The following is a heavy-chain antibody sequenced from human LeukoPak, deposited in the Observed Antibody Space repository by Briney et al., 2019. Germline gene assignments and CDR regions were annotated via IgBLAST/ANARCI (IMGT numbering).Heavy chain of an antibody. D-gene: IGHD3-10*01. CDR2: TSSDLNVK. Sequence: PGGSQRLSCAASGFTFRNYVIHWVRQAPGKGLEWVAVTSSDLNVKLYADSVKGRFTISRDNSRSTLYLQMNSLRPEDTAIYYCASEGYYGSGSPPSLYFDYWGQGTLVTVSS. J-gene: IGHJ4*02. V-gene: IGHV3-30-3*01. CDR1: GFTFRNYV. CDR3: ASEGYYGSGSPPSLYFDY.